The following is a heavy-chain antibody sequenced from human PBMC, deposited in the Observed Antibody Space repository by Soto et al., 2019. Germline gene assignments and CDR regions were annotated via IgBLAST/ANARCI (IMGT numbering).Heavy chain of an antibody. V-gene: IGHV4-31*03. D-gene: IGHD3-3*01. CDR3: ARGRDDFGVTGDDYYYYMDV. CDR1: GGSISSGGYY. CDR2: IYYSGST. J-gene: IGHJ6*03. Sequence: SETLSLTCTVSGGSISSGGYYWSWIRQHPGKGLEWIGYIYYSGSTYYNPSLKSRVTISVDTSKNQFSLKLSSVTAADTAVYYCARGRDDFGVTGDDYYYYMDVWGKGTTVTVSS.